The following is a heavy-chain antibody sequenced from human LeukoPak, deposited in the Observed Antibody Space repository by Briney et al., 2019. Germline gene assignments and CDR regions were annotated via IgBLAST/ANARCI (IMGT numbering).Heavy chain of an antibody. J-gene: IGHJ4*02. CDR2: IYHSGST. CDR3: ARLSLGYCSSTICYNPDY. V-gene: IGHV4-39*01. Sequence: PSETLSLTCTVSGGSISSYYWGWIRQPPGKGLEWIGSIYHSGSTYYNPSLKSRVTISVDTSKNQFSLKLSSVTAADTAVYYCARLSLGYCSSTICYNPDYWGQGTLVTVSS. D-gene: IGHD2-2*02. CDR1: GGSISSYY.